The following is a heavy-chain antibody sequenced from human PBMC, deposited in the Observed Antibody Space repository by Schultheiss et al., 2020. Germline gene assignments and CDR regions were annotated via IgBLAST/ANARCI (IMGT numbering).Heavy chain of an antibody. J-gene: IGHJ5*02. D-gene: IGHD2-2*01. CDR3: AKAAYQLLFWGFDP. CDR2: ITGSGYTT. CDR1: GFTFSSYA. Sequence: GGSLRLSCAASGFTFSSYAMSWVRQVPGKGLEWVSAITGSGYTTYYADSVKGRFIISRDNSKNTLFLQMNSLRAEDTAVYYCAKAAYQLLFWGFDPWGQGTLVTVSS. V-gene: IGHV3-23*01.